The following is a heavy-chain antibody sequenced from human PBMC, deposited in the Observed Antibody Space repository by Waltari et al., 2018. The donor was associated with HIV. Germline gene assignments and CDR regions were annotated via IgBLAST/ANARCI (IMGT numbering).Heavy chain of an antibody. CDR2: INSGVFDT. Sequence: EVHLGPSGPQIRKPAPSLKISCKASGLKFYTCWIIIAGQIPGKGLKWLRIINSGVFDTRSDLSSQGQVTISADKSVTTAYLLWRSLEASDTGKYYCAVGPYYFDTREGRGRLGYFQNWGQGTLVTATS. CDR1: GLKFYTCW. V-gene: IGHV5-51*01. D-gene: IGHD3-9*01. J-gene: IGHJ1*01. CDR3: AVGPYYFDTREGRGRLGYFQN.